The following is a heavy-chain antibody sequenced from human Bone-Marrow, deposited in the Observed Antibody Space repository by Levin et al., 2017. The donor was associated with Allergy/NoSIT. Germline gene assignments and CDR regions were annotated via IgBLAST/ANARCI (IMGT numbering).Heavy chain of an antibody. CDR3: ARSSKSGFYYGLDV. CDR1: GFTFSDHY. D-gene: IGHD4-11*01. V-gene: IGHV3-11*01. J-gene: IGHJ6*02. Sequence: PGGSLRLSCAASGFTFSDHYMTWIRQRPGKGLEWVSYISSSGFRIHYADSVKGRVTISRDNAKKSMYLEMNSLGGEDTAVYYCARSSKSGFYYGLDVWGQGTTVTVFS. CDR2: ISSSGFRI.